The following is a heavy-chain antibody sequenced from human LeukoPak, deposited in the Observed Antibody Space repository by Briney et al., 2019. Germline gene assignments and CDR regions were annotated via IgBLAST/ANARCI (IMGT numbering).Heavy chain of an antibody. V-gene: IGHV4-34*01. CDR1: GGSFSGYY. D-gene: IGHD6-19*01. CDR2: INHSGST. Sequence: PSGTLSLTCAVYGGSFSGYYWSWIRQPPGKGLEWIGEINHSGSTNYNPSLKSRVTISVDTSKNQFSLKLSSVTAADTALYYCARAGIAVAGRSGDFDYWGQGTLVTVSS. CDR3: ARAGIAVAGRSGDFDY. J-gene: IGHJ4*02.